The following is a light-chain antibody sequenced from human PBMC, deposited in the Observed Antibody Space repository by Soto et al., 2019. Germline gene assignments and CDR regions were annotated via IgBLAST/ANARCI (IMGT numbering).Light chain of an antibody. J-gene: IGKJ1*01. CDR1: QSVSTN. Sequence: EIVMTQSPGTLSVSPGEGATLSCRASQSVSTNLAWYQQKPDQAPRLLIYGASTTATGMPARFSGRGSGTEVTLTNSSLQSEDFAVEYGQQYYTWPRTFGQGTRVEIK. CDR2: GAS. V-gene: IGKV3-15*01. CDR3: QQYYTWPRT.